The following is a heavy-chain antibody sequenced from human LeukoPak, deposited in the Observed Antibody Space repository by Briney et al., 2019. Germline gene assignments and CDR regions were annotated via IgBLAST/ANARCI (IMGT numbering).Heavy chain of an antibody. V-gene: IGHV4-30-2*01. CDR2: IYHSGST. CDR3: AVSGSYFYYFDY. Sequence: SETLSLTCTVSGGSISSGGYYWSWIRQPPGKGLEWIGYIYHSGSTYYNPSLKSRVTISVDRSKNQFSLKLSSVTAADTAVYYCAVSGSYFYYFDYWGQGTLVTVSS. CDR1: GGSISSGGYY. D-gene: IGHD3-10*01. J-gene: IGHJ4*02.